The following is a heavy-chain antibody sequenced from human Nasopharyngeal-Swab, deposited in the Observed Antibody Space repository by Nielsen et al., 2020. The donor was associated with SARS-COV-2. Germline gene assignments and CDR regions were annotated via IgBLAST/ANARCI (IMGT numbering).Heavy chain of an antibody. CDR1: GFTFSSYA. V-gene: IGHV3-30*04. D-gene: IGHD3-10*01. Sequence: GGSLRLSCAASGFTFSSYAMHWVRQAPGKGLEWVAVISYDGSNKYYADSVKGRFTISRDNSKNTLYLQMNSLRAEDTAVYYCTRRGRGYYYYGMDVWGQGTTVTVSS. CDR2: ISYDGSNK. J-gene: IGHJ6*02. CDR3: TRRGRGYYYYGMDV.